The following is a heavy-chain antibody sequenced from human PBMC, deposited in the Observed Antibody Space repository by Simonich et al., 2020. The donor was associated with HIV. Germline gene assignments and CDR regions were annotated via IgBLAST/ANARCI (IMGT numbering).Heavy chain of an antibody. CDR2: FDPEVGET. V-gene: IGHV1-24*01. CDR3: ARGTYNGYDWNWFDP. J-gene: IGHJ5*02. CDR1: GYTLSELS. Sequence: QVQLVQSGAEVKKPGASVKVSCKVSGYTLSELSMHWVRQAPGKGLEWEGGFDPEVGETIYAQKLQGRVTMTTDTSTSTTYMELRSLRSDDTAVYYCARGTYNGYDWNWFDPWGQGTLVTVSS. D-gene: IGHD5-12*01.